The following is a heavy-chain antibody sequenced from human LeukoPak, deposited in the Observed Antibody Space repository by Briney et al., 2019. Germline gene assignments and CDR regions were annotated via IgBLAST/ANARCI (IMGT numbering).Heavy chain of an antibody. CDR3: AKDHYWSIDY. CDR1: GFTSSSYA. CDR2: ISGSGGST. D-gene: IGHD3-3*01. J-gene: IGHJ4*02. V-gene: IGHV3-23*01. Sequence: PGGSLRLSCAASGFTSSSYAMSWVRQAPGKGLEWVSAISGSGGSTYYADSVKGRFTISRDIAKNTLYLQMNSLRAEDTGVYYCAKDHYWSIDYWGRGTLVTVSS.